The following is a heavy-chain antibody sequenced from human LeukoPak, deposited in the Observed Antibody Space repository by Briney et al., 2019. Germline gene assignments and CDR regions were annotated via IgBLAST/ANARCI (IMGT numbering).Heavy chain of an antibody. CDR3: ARRRYENNVDVFDI. J-gene: IGHJ3*02. D-gene: IGHD1-14*01. Sequence: GESLKISCKGSGYTLNRYWIAWVRQMPGKGLEWMGIIYPRDSDTRYSPSFQGQVTILGDRSISAAYLQWSSLKASDSAMYYCARRRYENNVDVFDIWGQGTMVTVSS. CDR1: GYTLNRYW. V-gene: IGHV5-51*01. CDR2: IYPRDSDT.